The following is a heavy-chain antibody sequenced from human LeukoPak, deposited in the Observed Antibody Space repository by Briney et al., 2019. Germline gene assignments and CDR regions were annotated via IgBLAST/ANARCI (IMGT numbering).Heavy chain of an antibody. V-gene: IGHV4-34*01. Sequence: GSLRLSCAASGFTFSDYYWSWIRQPPGKGLEWIGEINHSGSTNYNPSLKSRVTISVDTSKNQFSLKLSSVTAADTAVYYCARGRALEWLPIRNNWFDPWGQGTLVTVSS. CDR1: GFTFSDYY. D-gene: IGHD3-3*01. J-gene: IGHJ5*02. CDR3: ARGRALEWLPIRNNWFDP. CDR2: INHSGST.